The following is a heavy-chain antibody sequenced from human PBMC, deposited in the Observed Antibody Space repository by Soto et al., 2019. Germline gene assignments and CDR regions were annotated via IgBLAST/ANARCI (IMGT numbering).Heavy chain of an antibody. Sequence: ESGGGVVQPGRSLRLSCAASGFTFSTYVMHWVRQAPGKGLEWVAVLWYDGSNGKYADSVKGRFTISRDNSKNTLYLQMNSLRVEDTAVYFCATEGKYKYAHDYWGQGTLVTVSS. CDR3: ATEGKYKYAHDY. J-gene: IGHJ4*02. D-gene: IGHD2-2*01. V-gene: IGHV3-33*01. CDR1: GFTFSTYV. CDR2: LWYDGSNG.